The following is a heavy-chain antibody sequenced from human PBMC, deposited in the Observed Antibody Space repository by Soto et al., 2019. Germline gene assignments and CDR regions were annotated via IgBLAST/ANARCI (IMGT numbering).Heavy chain of an antibody. D-gene: IGHD6-6*01. CDR2: IYYSGST. V-gene: IGHV4-59*01. J-gene: IGHJ5*02. CDR1: GGSISSYY. CDR3: AREYSSSPRLNWFDP. Sequence: SETLSLTCTVSGGSISSYYWSWIRQPPGKGLEWIGYIYYSGSTNYNPSLKIRVTISVDTSKNQFSLKLSSVTAADTAVYYCAREYSSSPRLNWFDPWGQGTLVTVSS.